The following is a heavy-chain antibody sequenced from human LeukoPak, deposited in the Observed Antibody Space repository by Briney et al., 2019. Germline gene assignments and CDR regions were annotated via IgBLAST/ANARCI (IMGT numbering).Heavy chain of an antibody. CDR1: GFTVSSNY. Sequence: GGSLRLSCAASGFTVSSNYMSWVRQAPGKGLEWVSVIYSGGSTYYADSVKGRFTISRDNSKNTLYLQMNSLRAEDTAVYYCARGSRGPHPYYYDSSGYMDYWGQGTLVTVSS. J-gene: IGHJ4*02. D-gene: IGHD3-22*01. V-gene: IGHV3-53*01. CDR3: ARGSRGPHPYYYDSSGYMDY. CDR2: IYSGGST.